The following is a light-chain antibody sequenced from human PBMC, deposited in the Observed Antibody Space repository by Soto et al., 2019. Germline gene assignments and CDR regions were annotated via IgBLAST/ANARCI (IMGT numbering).Light chain of an antibody. CDR3: KSYAGSNTYV. CDR1: KNDIGVYDF. CDR2: EVV. J-gene: IGLJ7*01. V-gene: IGLV2-8*01. Sequence: QPVLTQPPSASGSPGQSVTISCTGTKNDIGVYDFVSWYQHHPGKAPRLIIYEVVQRPSGVPDRFSGSKSGNTASLTVSGLQAADEADYFCKSYAGSNTYVFGSGTQLTVL.